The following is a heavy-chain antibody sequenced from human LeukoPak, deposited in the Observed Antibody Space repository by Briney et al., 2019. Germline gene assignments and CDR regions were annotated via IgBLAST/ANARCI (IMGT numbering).Heavy chain of an antibody. V-gene: IGHV3-73*01. CDR1: GFTFSASD. CDR2: ITTKANNYAT. CDR3: TTYKSGHY. Sequence: GGSLKLSCAASGFTFSASDMHWVRQAFGRGLEWVGRITTKANNYATAYAASLEGRFIISRDDSKNTAYLPMSRLRTEDTALYYCTTYKSGHYWGQGTLVTVSS. D-gene: IGHD6-19*01. J-gene: IGHJ4*02.